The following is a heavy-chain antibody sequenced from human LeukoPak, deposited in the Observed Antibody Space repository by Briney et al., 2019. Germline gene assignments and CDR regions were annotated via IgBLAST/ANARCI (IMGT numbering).Heavy chain of an antibody. J-gene: IGHJ4*02. V-gene: IGHV4-30-4*08. CDR3: ARARFLEWLFFDY. CDR1: GGSISSGDYY. CDR2: IYYSRST. D-gene: IGHD3-3*01. Sequence: PSETLSLTCTVSGGSISSGDYYWSWIRQPPGKGLEWIGYIYYSRSTYYNPSLKSRVTISVDTSKNQFSLKLSSVTAADTAVYYCARARFLEWLFFDYWGQGTLVTVSS.